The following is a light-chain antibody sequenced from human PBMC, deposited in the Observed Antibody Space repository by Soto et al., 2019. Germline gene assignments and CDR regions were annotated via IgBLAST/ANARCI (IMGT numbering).Light chain of an antibody. CDR3: QQYNSFPLT. Sequence: DIQMTQSPSSLSASVGDRVTITCRASQDISNYLAWFQQKPGKAPKSLIYGASSLQSGVPSRFSGSGSGIYFTLTISSLQPEDFATYYCQQYNSFPLTFGGGTKVEIK. CDR1: QDISNY. J-gene: IGKJ4*01. V-gene: IGKV1-16*01. CDR2: GAS.